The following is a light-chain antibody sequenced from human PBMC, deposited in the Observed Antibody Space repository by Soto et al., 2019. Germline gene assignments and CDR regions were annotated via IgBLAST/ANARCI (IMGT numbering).Light chain of an antibody. J-gene: IGKJ3*01. CDR1: QDISNY. CDR2: DAS. CDR3: QQYDNLLRAT. Sequence: DIQMTQSPSSLSASVGDRVTITCQASQDISNYLNWYQQKPGKAPKLLIYDASNLETGVPSRFSVSGSGTDFTFTISSLQPEDIATYYCQQYDNLLRATFGPGTKVDIK. V-gene: IGKV1-33*01.